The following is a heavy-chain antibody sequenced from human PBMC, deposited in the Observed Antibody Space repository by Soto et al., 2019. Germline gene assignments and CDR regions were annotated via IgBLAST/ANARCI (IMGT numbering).Heavy chain of an antibody. J-gene: IGHJ5*02. D-gene: IGHD2-2*01. CDR3: AHRETSAWSSLTWFDP. CDR2: IHWNDDK. Sequence: SGPTLVNPTQTLTLTCSFSGCSLKTSGVGVGWIRQPPGKALEWLALIHWNDDKSYSPSLKSRLTITKDTSKNQVVLTMTNMDPLDAATYYCAHRETSAWSSLTWFDPWGQGTLVTVSS. CDR1: GCSLKTSGVG. V-gene: IGHV2-5*01.